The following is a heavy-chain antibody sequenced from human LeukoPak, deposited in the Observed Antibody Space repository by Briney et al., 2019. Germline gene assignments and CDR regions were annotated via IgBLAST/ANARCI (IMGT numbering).Heavy chain of an antibody. CDR2: ISASINYI. D-gene: IGHD4-17*01. J-gene: IGHJ4*02. V-gene: IGHV3-21*01. Sequence: GGSLRLSCAASGFTFSSYSMNWVRQAPGKGLEWVSSISASINYIYYSDSVKGRFTISRDNAKSSLYLQMNSLRAEDTAVYYCARDAYGDYSFDYWGQGTLVTVSS. CDR1: GFTFSSYS. CDR3: ARDAYGDYSFDY.